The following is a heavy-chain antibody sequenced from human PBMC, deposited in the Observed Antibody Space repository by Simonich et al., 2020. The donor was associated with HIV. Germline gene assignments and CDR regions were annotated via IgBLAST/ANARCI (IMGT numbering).Heavy chain of an antibody. J-gene: IGHJ2*01. CDR2: LDPEEGKT. D-gene: IGHD3-9*01. CDR1: GHTLTELS. CDR3: ATWEIKDNVLTGYTYWYFDL. Sequence: QVQLGQSGTEVKKPGASVKVSCKVSGHTLTELSMHWVRQAPGKGLEWMGGLDPEEGKTIYAQEFQGEVTLTEDTSKDTAYMELSSLRSEDTAVYYCATWEIKDNVLTGYTYWYFDLWGRGTLVTVSS. V-gene: IGHV1-24*01.